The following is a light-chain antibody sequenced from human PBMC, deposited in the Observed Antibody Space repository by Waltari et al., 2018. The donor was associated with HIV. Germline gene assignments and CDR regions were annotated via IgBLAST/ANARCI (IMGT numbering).Light chain of an antibody. Sequence: GDRVTITCRASQNINSWLAWYQQKPGKAPKLLIYMASNLESGVPSRFSGSGSGTEFTLTISSLQPDDFATYYCQHYNSLLFTFGPGTKLDVK. J-gene: IGKJ3*01. CDR1: QNINSW. V-gene: IGKV1-5*03. CDR2: MAS. CDR3: QHYNSLLFT.